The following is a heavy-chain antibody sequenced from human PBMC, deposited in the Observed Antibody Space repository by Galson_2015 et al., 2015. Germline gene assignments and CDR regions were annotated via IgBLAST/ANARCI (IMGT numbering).Heavy chain of an antibody. CDR1: GGTFSSYT. CDR3: ACYMTTTDYYYGMDV. J-gene: IGHJ6*02. V-gene: IGHV1-69*02. CDR2: IIPILGIA. Sequence: SVKVSCKASGGTFSSYTISWVRQAPGQGLEWMGRIIPILGIANYAQKFQGRVTITADKSTSTAYMELSSLRSEDTAVYYCACYMTTTDYYYGMDVWGQGTTVTVSS. D-gene: IGHD1-26*01.